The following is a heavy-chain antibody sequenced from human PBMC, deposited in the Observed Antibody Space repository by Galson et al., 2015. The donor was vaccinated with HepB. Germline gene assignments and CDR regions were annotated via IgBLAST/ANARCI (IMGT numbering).Heavy chain of an antibody. CDR1: GFTFSDYY. CDR3: ARVGDDSSSWYSSNYYYYMDV. D-gene: IGHD6-13*01. Sequence: SLRLSCAASGFTFSDYYMSWIRQAPGKGLEWVSYISSSSYTNYADSVKGRFTISRDNAKNSLYLQMNSLRAEDTAVYYCARVGDDSSSWYSSNYYYYMDVWGKGTTVTVSS. V-gene: IGHV3-11*06. CDR2: ISSSSYT. J-gene: IGHJ6*03.